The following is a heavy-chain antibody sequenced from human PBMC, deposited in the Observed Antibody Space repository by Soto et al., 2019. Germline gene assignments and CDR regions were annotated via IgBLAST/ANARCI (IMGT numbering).Heavy chain of an antibody. Sequence: QVQLVQSGAEVKKPGASVKVSCKASGYTFTSYGISWVRQAPGQGLEWMGWISAYNGNTNYAQKLQGRVTMTTDTSTSTAYMELSSLRSDDTAVYYCARDSWVANTIFGVVIIPHASYGMDVWGQGTTVTVSS. CDR1: GYTFTSYG. CDR2: ISAYNGNT. D-gene: IGHD3-3*01. CDR3: ARDSWVANTIFGVVIIPHASYGMDV. V-gene: IGHV1-18*04. J-gene: IGHJ6*02.